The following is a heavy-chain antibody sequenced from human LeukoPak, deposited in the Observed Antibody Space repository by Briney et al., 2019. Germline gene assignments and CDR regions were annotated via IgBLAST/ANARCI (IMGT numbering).Heavy chain of an antibody. J-gene: IGHJ4*02. D-gene: IGHD3-3*01. CDR3: ARPAVLRFLEWLPDY. Sequence: GGSLRLSCAASGLTFSSHWMHWVRQAPGKGLEWVAVISYDGSNKYYADSVKGRFTISRDNSKNTLYLQMNSLRAEDTAVYYCARPAVLRFLEWLPDYWGQGTLITVSS. V-gene: IGHV3-30-3*01. CDR2: ISYDGSNK. CDR1: GLTFSSHW.